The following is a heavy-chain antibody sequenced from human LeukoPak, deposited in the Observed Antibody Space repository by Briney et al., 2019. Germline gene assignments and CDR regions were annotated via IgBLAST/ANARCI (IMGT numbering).Heavy chain of an antibody. CDR2: INPNSGGT. CDR3: AREVTTVTTDAFDI. CDR1: GYTFTGYY. V-gene: IGHV1-2*02. Sequence: ASVKVSCKASGYTFTGYYMHWVRQAPGQGLEWMGWINPNSGGTNYAQKFQGRVTMTRDTSISTAYMELSRLRSDDTAVYYCAREVTTVTTDAFDIWGQGTMVPVSS. J-gene: IGHJ3*02. D-gene: IGHD4-17*01.